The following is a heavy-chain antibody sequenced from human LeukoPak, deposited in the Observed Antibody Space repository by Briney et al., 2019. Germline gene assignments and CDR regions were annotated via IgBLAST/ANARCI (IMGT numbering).Heavy chain of an antibody. D-gene: IGHD2-15*01. J-gene: IGHJ4*02. CDR2: IYYSGST. CDR1: GGSISSYY. Sequence: SETLCLTCTVSGGSISSYYWSWIRQPPGKGLEWIGNIYYSGSTNYNPSLKSRVTISVDTSKNQFSLKLSSVTAADTAVYYCARAGTRVAATYLLKYIFDYWGQGTLVTVSS. V-gene: IGHV4-59*01. CDR3: ARAGTRVAATYLLKYIFDY.